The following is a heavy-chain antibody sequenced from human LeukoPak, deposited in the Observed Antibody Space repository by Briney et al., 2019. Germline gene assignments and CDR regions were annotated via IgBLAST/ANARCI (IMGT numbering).Heavy chain of an antibody. Sequence: GRSLRLSCAASGFTFSSYGMHWVRQAPGKGLEWVANIKQDGSEKYYVDSVKGRFTISRDNAKNSLYLQMNSLRAEDTAVYYCARYTDYYGSGSPFDAFDIWGQGTMVTVSS. D-gene: IGHD3-10*01. CDR2: IKQDGSEK. CDR3: ARYTDYYGSGSPFDAFDI. CDR1: GFTFSSYG. V-gene: IGHV3-7*01. J-gene: IGHJ3*02.